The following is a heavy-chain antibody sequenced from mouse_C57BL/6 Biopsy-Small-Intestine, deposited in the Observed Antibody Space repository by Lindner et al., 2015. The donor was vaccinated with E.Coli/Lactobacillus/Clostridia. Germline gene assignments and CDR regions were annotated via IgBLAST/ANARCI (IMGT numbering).Heavy chain of an antibody. CDR3: ARGEVFAY. J-gene: IGHJ3*01. V-gene: IGHV1-20*01. Sequence: VQLQESGPELVKPGASVKISCKASGYTFTDYNMDWVKQSHGKSLEWIGRINPYNGDTFFNQTFKGKATLTVDKSSNTAHMELRSLTSEDSALYYCARGEVFAYWGQGTLVTVSA. CDR1: GYTFTDYN. CDR2: INPYNGDT.